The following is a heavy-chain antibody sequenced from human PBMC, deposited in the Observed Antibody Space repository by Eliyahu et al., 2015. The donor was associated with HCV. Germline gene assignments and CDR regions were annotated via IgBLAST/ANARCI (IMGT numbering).Heavy chain of an antibody. J-gene: IGHJ4*02. CDR2: TSYDGSNK. Sequence: QVQLVESGGGVVQPGRSLRLSCAASGFTXSSYGMHWVRQAPGKGLEWVAVTSYDGSNKYYADSVKGRFTISRDNSKNTLYLQMNSLRAEDTAVYYCAKPAWYSSGEFDYWGQGTLVTVSS. V-gene: IGHV3-30*18. CDR1: GFTXSSYG. CDR3: AKPAWYSSGEFDY. D-gene: IGHD6-19*01.